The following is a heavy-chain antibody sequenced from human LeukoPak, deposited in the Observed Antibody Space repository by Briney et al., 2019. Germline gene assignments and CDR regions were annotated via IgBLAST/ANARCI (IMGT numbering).Heavy chain of an antibody. V-gene: IGHV1-18*01. CDR3: ARDPQQLVGATGGGFNF. J-gene: IGHJ4*02. Sequence: ASVKVSCKASGYIFTSYGISWVRPAPGQGLEWMGRISAYNGNTNYAQMLQGRVTMTSDTSTSTAYMELRSLRSDDTAVYYCARDPQQLVGATGGGFNFWGQGTLVTVSS. CDR1: GYIFTSYG. D-gene: IGHD1-26*01. CDR2: ISAYNGNT.